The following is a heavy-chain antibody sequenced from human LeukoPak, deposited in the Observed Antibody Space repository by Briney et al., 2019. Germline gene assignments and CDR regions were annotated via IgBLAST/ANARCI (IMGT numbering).Heavy chain of an antibody. CDR3: ARAQSGYSYGAGGDY. D-gene: IGHD5-18*01. J-gene: IGHJ4*02. CDR1: GGSISRAGYY. Sequence: SETLSLTCTVSGGSISRAGYYWGWIRQHPGKGLEWIVYIYYSGSTYYNPSLKSRVTISVDTSKNQFFLKLSSVTAPDTAVYYCARAQSGYSYGAGGDYWGQGTLVTVSS. CDR2: IYYSGST. V-gene: IGHV4-31*03.